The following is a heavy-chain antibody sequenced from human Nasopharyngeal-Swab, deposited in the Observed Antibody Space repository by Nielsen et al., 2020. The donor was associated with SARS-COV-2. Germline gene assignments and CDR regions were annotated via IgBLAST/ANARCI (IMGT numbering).Heavy chain of an antibody. V-gene: IGHV3-33*01. CDR1: GFTYKYG. Sequence: GESLKISCVASGFTYKYGMNWVRQAPGKGLERVSVIWYDGSKKFYAESVKGRFSISRDESKNTVYLQMSSLRVEDTAVYYCARDTPAMFAYWGQGTLVTVSS. J-gene: IGHJ4*02. CDR2: IWYDGSKK. CDR3: ARDTPAMFAY.